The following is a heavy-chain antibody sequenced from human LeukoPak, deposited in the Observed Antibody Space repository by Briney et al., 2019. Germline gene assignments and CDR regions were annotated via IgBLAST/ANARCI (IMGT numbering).Heavy chain of an antibody. CDR3: AREAAVAGFDY. CDR2: ISNNGGYT. CDR1: GFTFSSSA. Sequence: GGSLRLSCAASGFTFSSSAMSWVRQAPGKGLEWVSAISNNGGYTYYADSVQGRFTISRDNSKSTLCLQMNSLRAEDTAVYYCAREAAVAGFDYWGQGTLVTVSS. J-gene: IGHJ4*02. D-gene: IGHD6-19*01. V-gene: IGHV3-23*01.